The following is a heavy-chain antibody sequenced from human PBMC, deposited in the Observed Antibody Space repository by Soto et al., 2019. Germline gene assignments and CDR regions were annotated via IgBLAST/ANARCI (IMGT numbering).Heavy chain of an antibody. CDR1: GFTFSDHY. CDR3: VRATYFSDSSCYTRCLDD. V-gene: IGHV3-72*01. J-gene: IGHJ4*02. D-gene: IGHD3-22*01. Sequence: EVQLVESGGGLVQPGGSLRLSCAGSGFTFSDHYIDWVRQAPGKGLEWVGRSRDKPQGYSTAYAASVKGRFTTSRDEAKNSAYLQMNSLKTEDTAVYYCVRATYFSDSSCYTRCLDDWGQGTLVTVSS. CDR2: SRDKPQGYST.